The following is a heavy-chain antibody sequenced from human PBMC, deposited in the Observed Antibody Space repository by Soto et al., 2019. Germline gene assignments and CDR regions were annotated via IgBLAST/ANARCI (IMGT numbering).Heavy chain of an antibody. J-gene: IGHJ4*02. D-gene: IGHD5-12*01. V-gene: IGHV3-33*01. CDR1: GFTFSSYG. CDR2: IWYDGSNK. CDR3: ARVEMATIGGGY. Sequence: GGSLRLSCAASGFTFSSYGMHWVRQAPGKGLEWVAVIWYDGSNKYYADSVKGRFTISRDNSKNTLYLQMNSLRAEDTAVYYCARVEMATIGGGYWGQGTLVTVSS.